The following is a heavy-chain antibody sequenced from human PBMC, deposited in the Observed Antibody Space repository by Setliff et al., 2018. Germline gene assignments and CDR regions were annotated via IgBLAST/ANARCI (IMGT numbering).Heavy chain of an antibody. CDR2: MNAHSGNS. CDR1: GYSFSDYD. Sequence: ASVKVSCKASGYSFSDYDINWVRQAPGQGLEWMGWMNAHSGNSGCAQKFQGRVTMTDDTSTDTAYMELSSLRSEDTAVYYCAAIGLDTALITGVLFDFWGQGTLVTVSS. CDR3: AAIGLDTALITGVLFDF. D-gene: IGHD5-18*01. J-gene: IGHJ4*02. V-gene: IGHV1-8*01.